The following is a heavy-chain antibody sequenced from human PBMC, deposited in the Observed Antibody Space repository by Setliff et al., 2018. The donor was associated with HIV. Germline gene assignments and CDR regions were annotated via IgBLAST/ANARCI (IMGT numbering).Heavy chain of an antibody. V-gene: IGHV4-39*01. CDR3: SRLYGSGHYFAFDF. CDR2: LYGHSST. D-gene: IGHD3-10*01. J-gene: IGHJ4*02. CDR1: GDSIGTGTHY. Sequence: PSETLSLTCNVSGDSIGTGTHYWAWIRQPPGKGLEWIGSLYGHSSTYYTKYLRGRVTISADTSKNQFSLRLSSVTALDTAVYYCSRLYGSGHYFAFDFWGQGALVTVSS.